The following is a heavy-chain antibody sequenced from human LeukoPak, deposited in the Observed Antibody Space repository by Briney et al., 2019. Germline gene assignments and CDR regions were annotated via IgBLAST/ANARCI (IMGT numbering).Heavy chain of an antibody. J-gene: IGHJ4*02. CDR2: IRFDGSNK. CDR1: GFTFSSYG. V-gene: IGHV3-30*02. CDR3: ANNGLYQLLYYFDY. D-gene: IGHD2-2*01. Sequence: PGGSLRLSCAASGFTFSSYGMHWVRQAPGKGLEWVAFIRFDGSNKYYADSVKGRFTISRDNSKNTLYLQMNSLRAEDTAVYYCANNGLYQLLYYFDYWGQGTLVTVSS.